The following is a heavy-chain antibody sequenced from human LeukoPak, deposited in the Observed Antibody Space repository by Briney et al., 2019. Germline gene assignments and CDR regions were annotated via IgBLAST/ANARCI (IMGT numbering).Heavy chain of an antibody. J-gene: IGHJ5*02. CDR1: GFTFSNYW. CDR2: IKQDRSEK. Sequence: PGGSLRLSCAASGFTFSNYWMSWVRQAPGKGLEWVANIKQDRSEKYYVDSVKGRFTISRDNSKNTLYLQMNSLRAEDTAVYYCAKDSLGASPVHWFDPWGQGILVTVSS. D-gene: IGHD1-26*01. CDR3: AKDSLGASPVHWFDP. V-gene: IGHV3-7*03.